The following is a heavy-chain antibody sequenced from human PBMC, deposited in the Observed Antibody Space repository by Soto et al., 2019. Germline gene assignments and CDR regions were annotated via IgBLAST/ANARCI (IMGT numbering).Heavy chain of an antibody. CDR3: SRGGGNSHFDY. CDR1: GFTFSSYG. J-gene: IGHJ4*02. D-gene: IGHD2-21*02. Sequence: QVQLVESGGGVVQPGRSLRLSCAASGFTFSSYGMHWVRQAPGKGLEWVAVIWYDGSNKYYADSVKGRFTISRDNSKNTLYLEMNRLRAEDTAVYYCSRGGGNSHFDYWGQGTLVTVSS. CDR2: IWYDGSNK. V-gene: IGHV3-33*01.